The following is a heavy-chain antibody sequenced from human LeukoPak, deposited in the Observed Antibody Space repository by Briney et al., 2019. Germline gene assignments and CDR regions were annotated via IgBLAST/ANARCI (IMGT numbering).Heavy chain of an antibody. CDR1: GYIFTGYY. CDR2: INPNSGDT. J-gene: IGHJ4*02. D-gene: IGHD3-22*01. CDR3: ARRSGYYFDFDY. Sequence: ASVKVSCKASGYIFTGYYMHWVRQAPGQGLEWMGWINPNSGDTNYAQKFQGRVTMTRDTSISTAYMELSRLRSDDTAVYYCARRSGYYFDFDYWGQGTLVTASS. V-gene: IGHV1-2*02.